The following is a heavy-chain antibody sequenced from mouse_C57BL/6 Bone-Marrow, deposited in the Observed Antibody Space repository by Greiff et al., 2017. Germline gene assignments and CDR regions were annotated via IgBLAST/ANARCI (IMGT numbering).Heavy chain of an antibody. Sequence: EVKLVESGGGLVQPGGSMKLSCAASGFTFSDAWMDWVRQSPEKGLEWVAEIRNKANNHATYYAESVKGRFTISRDDSKSSVYLQMNSLRAEYTGIYYCTPLNYYGSSYPFAYWGQGTLVTVSA. V-gene: IGHV6-6*01. D-gene: IGHD1-1*01. CDR2: IRNKANNHAT. CDR1: GFTFSDAW. J-gene: IGHJ3*01. CDR3: TPLNYYGSSYPFAY.